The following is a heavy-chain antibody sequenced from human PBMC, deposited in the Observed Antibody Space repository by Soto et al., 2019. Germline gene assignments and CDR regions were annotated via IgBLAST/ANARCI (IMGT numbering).Heavy chain of an antibody. Sequence: PSETLSLTCTVSGGSISSGGYYWSWIRQHPGKGLEWIGYIYYSGSTYYNPSLKSRVTISVDTSKNQFSLKLSSVTAADTAVYYCARTSIAARVCWFDPWGQGTLVTVS. V-gene: IGHV4-31*03. D-gene: IGHD6-6*01. CDR1: GGSISSGGYY. CDR2: IYYSGST. J-gene: IGHJ5*02. CDR3: ARTSIAARVCWFDP.